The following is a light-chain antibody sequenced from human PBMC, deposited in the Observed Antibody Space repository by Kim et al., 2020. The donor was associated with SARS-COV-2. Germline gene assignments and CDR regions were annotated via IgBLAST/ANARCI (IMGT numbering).Light chain of an antibody. CDR2: EDN. V-gene: IGLV6-57*03. CDR1: SGSIASNY. CDR3: QSYDSSTRV. Sequence: GKTVTLSCTRSSGSIASNYVQWYQQRPGSAPTTVIYEDNQRPSGVPDRFSGSIDSSSNSASLTISGLKTEDEADYYCQSYDSSTRVFGGGTQLTVL. J-gene: IGLJ3*02.